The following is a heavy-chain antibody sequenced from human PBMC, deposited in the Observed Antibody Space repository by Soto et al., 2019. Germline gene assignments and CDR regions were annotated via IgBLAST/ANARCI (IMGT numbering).Heavy chain of an antibody. CDR2: ISYDGSNK. V-gene: IGHV3-30-3*01. Sequence: PGGSLRLSCAASGFTFSSYAMHWVRQAPGKGLEWVAVISYDGSNKYYADSVKGRFTISRDNSKNTLYLQMNSLRAEDTAVYYCAMDPIAAAGTPNFDYWGQGTLVTVSS. CDR3: AMDPIAAAGTPNFDY. D-gene: IGHD6-13*01. CDR1: GFTFSSYA. J-gene: IGHJ4*02.